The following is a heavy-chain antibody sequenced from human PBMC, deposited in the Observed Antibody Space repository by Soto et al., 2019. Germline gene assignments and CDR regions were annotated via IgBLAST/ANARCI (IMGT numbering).Heavy chain of an antibody. CDR1: GGSITSGNSYS. CDR3: ARAVAPYFGTWCDP. D-gene: IGHD3-10*01. J-gene: IGHJ5*02. Sequence: SETLSLTCAVSGGSITSGNSYSWSWIRQPPGKGLEWIGSISHTGSTSYNPSLKSRLTMSVDKSKNQFSLRLSSVTAADMAVYYCARAVAPYFGTWCDPWGKGILVTVSS. V-gene: IGHV4-30-2*01. CDR2: ISHTGST.